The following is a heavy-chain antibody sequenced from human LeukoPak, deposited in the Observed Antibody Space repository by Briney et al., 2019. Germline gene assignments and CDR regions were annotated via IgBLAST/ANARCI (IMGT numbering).Heavy chain of an antibody. V-gene: IGHV1-8*03. CDR2: MNPNSGNT. Sequence: ASVKVSCKASGYTFTSYDINWVGQATGQGLEWMGWMNPNSGNTGYAQNFQCRVTITSNPSISTAYLELSSLTSEDTAVYYCASDLGFQGNDYWGQGTLVTVSS. CDR3: ASDLGFQGNDY. CDR1: GYTFTSYD. D-gene: IGHD3-16*01. J-gene: IGHJ4*02.